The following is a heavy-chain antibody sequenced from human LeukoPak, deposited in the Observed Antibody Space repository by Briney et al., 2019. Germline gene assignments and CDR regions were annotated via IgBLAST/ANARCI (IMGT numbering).Heavy chain of an antibody. CDR3: GRGHWGLDY. D-gene: IGHD7-27*01. V-gene: IGHV3-11*04. CDR2: ISNSGSSI. CDR1: GFTFSDSH. J-gene: IGHJ4*02. Sequence: GGSLRLSRAVSGFTFSDSHMTWIRQAPGKGLEWVSYISNSGSSISYADSVKGRFTTSRDNAKSSLYLQMNSLRAEDTAVYYCGRGHWGLDYWGQGALVTVS.